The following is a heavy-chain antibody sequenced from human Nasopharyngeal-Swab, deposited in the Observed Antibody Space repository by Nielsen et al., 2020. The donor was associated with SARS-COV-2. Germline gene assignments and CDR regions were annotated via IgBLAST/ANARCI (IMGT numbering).Heavy chain of an antibody. CDR1: GFTFSSYA. V-gene: IGHV3-30-3*01. CDR3: ASAYGGSYWYFDL. D-gene: IGHD4-23*01. J-gene: IGHJ2*01. CDR2: ISYDGSNK. Sequence: GESLEISRAASGFTFSSYAMHWVRQAPGKGLEWVAVISYDGSNKYYADSVKGRFTISRDNSKNTLYLQMNSLRAEDTAVYYCASAYGGSYWYFDLWGRGTLVTVSS.